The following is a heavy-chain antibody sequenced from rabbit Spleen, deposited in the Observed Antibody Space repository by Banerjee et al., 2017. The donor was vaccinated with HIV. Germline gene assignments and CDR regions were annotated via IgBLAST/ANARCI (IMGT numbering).Heavy chain of an antibody. CDR2: IYAGSVGNI. CDR1: GFSFSNKAV. D-gene: IGHD6-1*01. J-gene: IGHJ6*01. Sequence: QEQLVESGGGLVKPEGSLKLSCTASGFSFSNKAVLCWVRQAPGKGLEWIACIYAGSVGNIYYASWAKGRFTISRTSATTVTLQMTSLTAADTATYFCARGDSYGSNDGAYYGMDLWGPGTLVTVS. CDR3: ARGDSYGSNDGAYYGMDL. V-gene: IGHV1S45*01.